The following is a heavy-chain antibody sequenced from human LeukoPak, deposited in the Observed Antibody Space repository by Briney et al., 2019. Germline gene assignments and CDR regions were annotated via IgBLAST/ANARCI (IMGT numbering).Heavy chain of an antibody. CDR2: IYTGGST. D-gene: IGHD6-19*01. J-gene: IGHJ4*02. CDR3: ARLAGGGWYLKSYYFDY. CDR1: GFTFTSNY. V-gene: IGHV3-53*01. Sequence: GSVRLSCTASGFTFTSNYMSWVRQAPGQGLEWVSVIYTGGSTYYADSVKGRFTISRDNSKNTLYLQMNSLRAEDTAVYYCARLAGGGWYLKSYYFDYWGQGTLVTVSS.